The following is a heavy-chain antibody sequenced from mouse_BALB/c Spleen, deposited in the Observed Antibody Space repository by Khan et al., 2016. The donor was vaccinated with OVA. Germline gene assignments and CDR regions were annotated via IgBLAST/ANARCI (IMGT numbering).Heavy chain of an antibody. CDR1: GFSLTNYS. Sequence: QVQLKQSGPGLVQPSQSLSITCTVSGFSLTNYSLHWVRQSPEKGLEWLGVIWSAGSTDYNAAFISRLTIRKDNSRSQVFFKMNSLQPNDTAIYSCARRGYDYGRGALFAYWGQGTLVTVSA. V-gene: IGHV2-2*02. D-gene: IGHD2-4*01. J-gene: IGHJ3*01. CDR3: ARRGYDYGRGALFAY. CDR2: IWSAGST.